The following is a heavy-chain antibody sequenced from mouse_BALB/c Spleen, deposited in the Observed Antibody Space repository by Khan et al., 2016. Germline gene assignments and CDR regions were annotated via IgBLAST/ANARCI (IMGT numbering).Heavy chain of an antibody. V-gene: IGHV1-7*01. J-gene: IGHJ3*01. CDR2: INPSTGYT. D-gene: IGHD2-4*01. CDR1: GYTFTSYW. CDR3: GRSGDYGGFPY. Sequence: QVQLQQSGAELAKPGASVKMSCKASGYTFTSYWMHWVKQRPGQGLEWIGYINPSTGYTEYNQKFKDKATLTADKSSSTAHMERLSLTSEDSAVYYCGRSGDYGGFPYWGQGTLVTVSA.